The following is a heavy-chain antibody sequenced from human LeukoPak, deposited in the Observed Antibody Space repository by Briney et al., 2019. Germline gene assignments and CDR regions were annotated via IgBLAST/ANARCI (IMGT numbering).Heavy chain of an antibody. J-gene: IGHJ4*02. Sequence: GASVKVSCKASGGTFSSYAISWVRQAPGQGLEWMGGIIPIFGTANYAQKFQGRVTITADKSTSTAYMELSRLRSDDTAVYYCARNEGVEPTSPDYWGQGTLVTVSS. V-gene: IGHV1-69*06. D-gene: IGHD1-1*01. CDR3: ARNEGVEPTSPDY. CDR2: IIPIFGTA. CDR1: GGTFSSYA.